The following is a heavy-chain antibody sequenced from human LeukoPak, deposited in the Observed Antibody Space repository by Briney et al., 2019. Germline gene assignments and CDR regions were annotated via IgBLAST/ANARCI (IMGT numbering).Heavy chain of an antibody. J-gene: IGHJ3*02. CDR3: AGGAPSTYYYDSSGRPDALDI. V-gene: IGHV4-34*01. CDR2: INHSGST. D-gene: IGHD3-22*01. CDR1: GGSFSDYY. Sequence: PSETLSLTCAVYGGSFSDYYWSWIRQPPGKGLEWIGEINHSGSTNYNPSLKSRVTISVDTSKNQFSLKLSSVTAADTAVYYCAGGAPSTYYYDSSGRPDALDIWGQGTMVTVSS.